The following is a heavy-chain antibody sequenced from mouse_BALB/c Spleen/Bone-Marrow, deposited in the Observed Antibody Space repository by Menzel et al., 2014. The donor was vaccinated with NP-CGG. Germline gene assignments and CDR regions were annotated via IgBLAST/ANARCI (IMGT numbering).Heavy chain of an antibody. CDR1: GYTFTSYW. V-gene: IGHV1S127*01. J-gene: IGHJ1*01. D-gene: IGHD2-4*01. CDR2: IDPSDSYT. CDR3: TRGDYDWYFDA. Sequence: VQVVESGAELVKPGASVKMSCKASGYTFTSYWMHWVKQRPGQGLEWIGVIDPSDSYTSYNQKFKGKATLTVDTSSSTAYMQLSSLTSEDSAVYYCTRGDYDWYFDAWGAGTTVTVSS.